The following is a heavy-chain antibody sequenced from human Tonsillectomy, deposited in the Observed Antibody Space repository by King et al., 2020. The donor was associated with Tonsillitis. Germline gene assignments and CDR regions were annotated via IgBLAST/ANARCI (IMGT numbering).Heavy chain of an antibody. J-gene: IGHJ4*02. V-gene: IGHV3-7*01. CDR2: IKQDGSEK. Sequence: VQLVESGGGLVQPGGSLRLSCAASGFTFSSYWMSWVRQAPGKGLEWVANIKQDGSEKYYVDSVKGRFTISRENAKNSLYLQMNSLRAADTAVYYCARDIAGYSSGWYVGGLDYWGQGTLVTVSS. CDR3: ARDIAGYSSGWYVGGLDY. CDR1: GFTFSSYW. D-gene: IGHD6-19*01.